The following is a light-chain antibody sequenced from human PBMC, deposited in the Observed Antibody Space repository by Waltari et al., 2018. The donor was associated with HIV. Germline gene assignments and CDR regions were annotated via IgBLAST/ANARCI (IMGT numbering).Light chain of an antibody. CDR1: SSNIGSHA. V-gene: IGLV1-36*01. CDR2: HDD. CDR3: ATWDDGLNALL. Sequence: QSVLTQSPSVSEAPGQRVPISCSGSSSNIGSHAVTWFRQSPGKPPKLLVYHDDSILAGVSDRLSASKSGTSASLSINDLQSEDESLYYCATWDDGLNALLFGGGTKVTVL. J-gene: IGLJ2*01.